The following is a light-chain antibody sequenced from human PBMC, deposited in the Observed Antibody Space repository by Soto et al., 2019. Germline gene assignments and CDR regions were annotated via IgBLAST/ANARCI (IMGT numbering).Light chain of an antibody. CDR2: DVS. J-gene: IGKJ4*01. CDR3: QQRSNWPPL. Sequence: EIVLTQSPGTLSLSPGEGATLSCRASQIVSSYLAWYQQKPGQAPRLLIYDVSNRATGIPARFSGSGSGTDFTLTISSLEPEDFAVYYCQQRSNWPPLFGGGTKVDIK. CDR1: QIVSSY. V-gene: IGKV3-11*01.